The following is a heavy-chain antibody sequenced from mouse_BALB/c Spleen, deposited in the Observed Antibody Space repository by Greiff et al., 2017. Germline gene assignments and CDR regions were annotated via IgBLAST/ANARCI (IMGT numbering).Heavy chain of an antibody. J-gene: IGHJ3*01. CDR1: GYTFTSYY. CDR2: INPSNGGT. V-gene: IGHV1S81*02. D-gene: IGHD2-4*01. CDR3: THYDYDVGFAY. Sequence: VQLKESGAELVKPGASVKLSCKASGYTFTSYYMYWVKQRPGQGLEWIGEINPSNGGTNFNEKFKSKATLTVDKSSSTAYMQLSSLTSEDSAVYYCTHYDYDVGFAYWGQGTLVTVSA.